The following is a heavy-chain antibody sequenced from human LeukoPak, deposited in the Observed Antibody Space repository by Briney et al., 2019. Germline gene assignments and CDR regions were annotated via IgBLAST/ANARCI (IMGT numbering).Heavy chain of an antibody. Sequence: SETLSLTCTVSGGSISSSSYYWGWIRQPPGKGLEWIGSIYYSGGAYYNPSLKSRVTISVDTSKNQFSLKLSSVTAADTAVYYSARTARGGIVGADDAFDIWGQGTMVTVSS. CDR2: IYYSGGA. CDR1: GGSISSSSYY. CDR3: ARTARGGIVGADDAFDI. V-gene: IGHV4-39*07. D-gene: IGHD1-26*01. J-gene: IGHJ3*02.